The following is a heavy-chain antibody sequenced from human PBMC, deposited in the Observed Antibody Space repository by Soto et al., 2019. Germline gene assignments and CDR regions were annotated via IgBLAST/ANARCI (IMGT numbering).Heavy chain of an antibody. D-gene: IGHD3-10*01. CDR3: ARGPRGYVYYHGMDV. CDR2: IDTSGTT. J-gene: IGHJ6*02. V-gene: IGHV4-4*07. CDR1: GGSISSYY. Sequence: PSETRSLTCTVSGGSISSYYVSWIRQSAGKGLEWIGRIDTSGTTNYNPSLKSRVTMSVDASKSHFSLNLSSVTAADTAVYYCARGPRGYVYYHGMDVWGQGTTVTVSS.